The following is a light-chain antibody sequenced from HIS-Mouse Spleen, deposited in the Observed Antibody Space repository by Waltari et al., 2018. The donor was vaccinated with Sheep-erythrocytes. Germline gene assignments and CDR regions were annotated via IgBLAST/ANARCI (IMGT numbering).Light chain of an antibody. V-gene: IGKV1-5*03. CDR1: QSIRSW. Sequence: DIQMTQSPSTLSASVGDRVTITCRASQSIRSWLAWYQQKPGKAPKLLSYKASSLESGVPSRFSGSGSGTEFTLTISSLQPDDFATYYCQQYNSYPLTFGGGTKVEIK. CDR2: KAS. CDR3: QQYNSYPLT. J-gene: IGKJ4*01.